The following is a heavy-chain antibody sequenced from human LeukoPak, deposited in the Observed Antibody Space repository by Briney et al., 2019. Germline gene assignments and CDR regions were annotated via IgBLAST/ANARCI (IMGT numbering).Heavy chain of an antibody. CDR3: ATEEGIAARPVYFDY. CDR1: GFTFSSYS. D-gene: IGHD6-6*01. Sequence: PGGPLRLSCAASGFTFSSYSMNWVRQAPGKGLEWVSSISSSSSYIYYADSVKGRFTISRDNAKNSLYLQMNSLRAEDTAVYYCATEEGIAARPVYFDYWGQGTLVTVSS. V-gene: IGHV3-21*01. CDR2: ISSSSSYI. J-gene: IGHJ4*02.